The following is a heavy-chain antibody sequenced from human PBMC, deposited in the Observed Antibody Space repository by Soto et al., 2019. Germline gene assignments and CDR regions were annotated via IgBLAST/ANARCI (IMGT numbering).Heavy chain of an antibody. CDR1: GFTFSNYA. J-gene: IGHJ6*02. CDR2: IRSSGEST. Sequence: QLLESGGGLVQTGGSLRLSCTASGFTFSNYAMSWDRQAPGKGLEWVSGIRSSGESTYYADSVTGRLTISRDNSKNMLYLQINSLRAEDTAVYYCAKGGRRVLIPMDVWGQGTTVTVSS. CDR3: AKGGRRVLIPMDV. V-gene: IGHV3-23*01. D-gene: IGHD2-8*01.